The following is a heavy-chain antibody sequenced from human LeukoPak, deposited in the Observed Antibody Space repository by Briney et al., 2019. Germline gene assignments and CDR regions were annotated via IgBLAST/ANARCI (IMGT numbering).Heavy chain of an antibody. D-gene: IGHD6-13*01. CDR2: INPSGGIP. V-gene: IGHV1-46*01. CDR1: GYTFTNYY. Sequence: ASVKVSCKASGYTFTNYYIHWVRQAPGQGLEWMGIINPSGGIPSYAPNFQGRVTMSRDTSTNTVYMELSSLTSEDTAVYYCARRGSCFGSSCSLDYRGQGTLVAVSS. J-gene: IGHJ4*02. CDR3: ARRGSCFGSSCSLDY.